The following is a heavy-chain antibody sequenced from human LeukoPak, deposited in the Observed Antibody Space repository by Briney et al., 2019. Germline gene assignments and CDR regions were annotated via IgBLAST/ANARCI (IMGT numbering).Heavy chain of an antibody. CDR2: IYYSGST. CDR3: ARERIWFGQLLLDY. V-gene: IGHV4-59*01. Sequence: SETLSLTCTVSGGSISSYYWSWIRRPPGKGLEWIGYIYYSGSTNYNPSLKSRVTISVDTSKNQFSLKLSSVTAADTAVYYCARERIWFGQLLLDYWGQGTLVNVSS. CDR1: GGSISSYY. D-gene: IGHD3-10*01. J-gene: IGHJ4*02.